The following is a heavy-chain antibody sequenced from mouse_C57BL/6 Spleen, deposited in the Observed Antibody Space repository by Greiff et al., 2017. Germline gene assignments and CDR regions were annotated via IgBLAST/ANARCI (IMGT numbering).Heavy chain of an antibody. D-gene: IGHD2-2*01. J-gene: IGHJ2*01. Sequence: VQLQQSGAELVKPGASVKISCKASGYAFSSYWMNWVKQRPGKGLEWIGQIYPGDGDTNYNGKFKGKATLTADKSSSTAYMQLSSLTSEDSAVYFCARKLYYGYDGYFDYWGQGTTLTVSS. CDR2: IYPGDGDT. V-gene: IGHV1-80*01. CDR1: GYAFSSYW. CDR3: ARKLYYGYDGYFDY.